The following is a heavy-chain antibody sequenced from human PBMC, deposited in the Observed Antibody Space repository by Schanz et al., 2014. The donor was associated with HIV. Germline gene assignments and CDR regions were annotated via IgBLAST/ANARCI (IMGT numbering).Heavy chain of an antibody. D-gene: IGHD1-26*01. CDR1: GFTFSDYP. CDR2: ISYDGSNK. CDR3: AREREESIAYYYYGMDV. V-gene: IGHV3-30*04. J-gene: IGHJ6*02. Sequence: VQLVESGGGLVKPGRSLRLSCTTSGFTFSDYPVSWLRQAPGKGLEWVAVISYDGSNKKYADSVKGRFTISRDNPKNTLYLQMNSLRAEDTAVYYCAREREESIAYYYYGMDVWGQGTAVTVSS.